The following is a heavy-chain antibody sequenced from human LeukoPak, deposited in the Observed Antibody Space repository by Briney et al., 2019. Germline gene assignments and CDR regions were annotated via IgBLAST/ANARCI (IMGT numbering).Heavy chain of an antibody. CDR1: GGSISSYY. CDR2: IYYSGST. J-gene: IGHJ2*01. Sequence: SETLSLTCTVSGGSISSYYWSWIRQPPGKGLEWIGYIYYSGSTNYNPSLKSRVTISVDTSKNQFSLKLSPATAADTAVYYCARSPPYSSGWRGGNWYFDLWGRGTLVTVSS. D-gene: IGHD6-19*01. V-gene: IGHV4-59*01. CDR3: ARSPPYSSGWRGGNWYFDL.